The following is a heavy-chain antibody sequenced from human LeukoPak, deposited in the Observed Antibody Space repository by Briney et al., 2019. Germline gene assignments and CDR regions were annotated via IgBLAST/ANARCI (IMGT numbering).Heavy chain of an antibody. CDR1: GFTFSSYS. V-gene: IGHV3-48*01. J-gene: IGHJ6*03. CDR2: ISSSSSTI. Sequence: GGSLRLSCAASGFTFSSYSMNWVRQAPGKGLEWVSYISSSSSTIYYADSVKGRFTISRDNAKNSLYLQMNSLRAEDTAVYYCARDPRALYYYYYMDVWGKGTTVTVSS. CDR3: ARDPRALYYYYYMDV.